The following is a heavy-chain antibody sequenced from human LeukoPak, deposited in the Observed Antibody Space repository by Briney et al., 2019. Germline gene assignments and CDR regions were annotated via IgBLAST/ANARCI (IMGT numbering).Heavy chain of an antibody. CDR3: ARDAYYYDSSGIDY. V-gene: IGHV4-61*02. D-gene: IGHD3-22*01. Sequence: PSETLSLTCTVSGGSISSGSYYWRWIRQPAGKGLEWIGRIYTSGSTNYNPSLKSRVTISVDTSKNQFSLKLSSVTAADTAVYYCARDAYYYDSSGIDYWGQGTLVTVSS. CDR1: GGSISSGSYY. J-gene: IGHJ4*02. CDR2: IYTSGST.